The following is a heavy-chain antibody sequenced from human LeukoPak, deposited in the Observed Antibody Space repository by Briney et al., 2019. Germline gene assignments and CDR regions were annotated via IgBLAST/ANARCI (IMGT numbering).Heavy chain of an antibody. J-gene: IGHJ4*02. CDR1: GFTFSSYA. D-gene: IGHD3-22*01. CDR3: ASHHYYDSSGLDDYFDF. V-gene: IGHV3-23*01. CDR2: ISGSGDST. Sequence: GGSLRLSCAASGFTFSSYAMSWVRQAPGKGPEWVSAISGSGDSTYYADSVKGRFTISRDNSKNTLYLQMNSLRAEDTAVYYCASHHYYDSSGLDDYFDFWGQGTLVTVSS.